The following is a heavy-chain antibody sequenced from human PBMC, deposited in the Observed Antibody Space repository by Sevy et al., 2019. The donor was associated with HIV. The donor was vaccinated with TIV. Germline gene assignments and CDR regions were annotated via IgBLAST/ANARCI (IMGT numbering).Heavy chain of an antibody. CDR1: GLSFSNAW. CDR2: IRSETGGGTT. Sequence: GGSLRLSCAASGLSFSNAWMAWVRQAPGKGLEWVGRIRSETGGGTTDFAAFAKGKFTISRDDPKKTLYLQMNSLKTEDTAVYYCAIDHRRDGMIVVAFEKWGLGTLVTVSS. D-gene: IGHD3-22*01. J-gene: IGHJ4*02. CDR3: AIDHRRDGMIVVAFEK. V-gene: IGHV3-15*01.